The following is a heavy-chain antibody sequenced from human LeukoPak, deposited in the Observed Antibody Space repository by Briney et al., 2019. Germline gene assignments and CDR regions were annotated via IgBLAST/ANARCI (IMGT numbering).Heavy chain of an antibody. J-gene: IGHJ4*02. CDR2: ISGSGGST. D-gene: IGHD3-22*01. CDR1: GFTFSSYA. V-gene: IGHV3-23*01. Sequence: GGSLRLSCAASGFTFSSYAMSWVRQAPGKGLEWVSAISGSGGSTYYADSVKGRFTISRDNSKNTLYLQMNSLRAEDTAVYYCAKLWGSYYDSSGDDYWGQGTLVTVSS. CDR3: AKLWGSYYDSSGDDY.